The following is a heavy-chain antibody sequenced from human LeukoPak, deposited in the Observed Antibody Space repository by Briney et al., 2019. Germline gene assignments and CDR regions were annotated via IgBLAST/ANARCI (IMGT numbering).Heavy chain of an antibody. Sequence: SVKVSCKASGGTFSSYAISWVRQAPGQGLEWMGRIIPILGIANYAQKFQGRVTITADKSTSTAYMELSSLRSEDTAVYYCAREDLSGWCGKVYFDYWGQGTLVTVSS. D-gene: IGHD6-19*01. CDR1: GGTFSSYA. V-gene: IGHV1-69*04. CDR3: AREDLSGWCGKVYFDY. CDR2: IIPILGIA. J-gene: IGHJ4*02.